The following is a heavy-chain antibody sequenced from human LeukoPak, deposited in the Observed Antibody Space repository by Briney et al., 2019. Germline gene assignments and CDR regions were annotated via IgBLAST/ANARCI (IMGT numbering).Heavy chain of an antibody. J-gene: IGHJ6*03. CDR3: AKKGSWLHYYMDV. D-gene: IGHD1-26*01. Sequence: GGSLRLSCAASGFTFSSYGMSWVRQAPGKGLEWVSAISGSGGSTYYADSVKGRFTISRGNSKNTLYLQMNSLRAEDTAVYYCAKKGSWLHYYMDVWGKGTTVTISS. CDR1: GFTFSSYG. V-gene: IGHV3-23*01. CDR2: ISGSGGST.